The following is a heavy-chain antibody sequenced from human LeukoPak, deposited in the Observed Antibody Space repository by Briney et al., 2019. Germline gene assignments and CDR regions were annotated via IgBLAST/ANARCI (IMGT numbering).Heavy chain of an antibody. V-gene: IGHV4-39*07. CDR2: IYYSGST. J-gene: IGHJ6*03. Sequence: SETLSLTCTVSGGSISSNSDYWAWIRQPLGKGLEWIGSIYYSGSTYYNPSLKSRVTISVDTSKNQFSLKLSSVTAADTAVYYCARETSQKGAHYMDVWGKGTTVTISS. CDR1: GGSISSNSDY. CDR3: ARETSQKGAHYMDV. D-gene: IGHD3-16*01.